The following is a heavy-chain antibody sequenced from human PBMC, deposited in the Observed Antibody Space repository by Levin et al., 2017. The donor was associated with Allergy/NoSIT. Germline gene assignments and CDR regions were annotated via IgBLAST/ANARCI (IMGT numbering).Heavy chain of an antibody. J-gene: IGHJ1*01. CDR3: AMFSGSYYVKPGVTEYFQH. V-gene: IGHV3-30*03. CDR1: GFTFSNYG. Sequence: GGSLRLSCAASGFTFSNYGMHWVRQAPGKGLEWVAVISYDESNKYYADSVKGRFTISRDNSKNTLYLQMNSLRAEDTAVYHCAMFSGSYYVKPGVTEYFQHWGQGTLVTVSS. D-gene: IGHD1-26*01. CDR2: ISYDESNK.